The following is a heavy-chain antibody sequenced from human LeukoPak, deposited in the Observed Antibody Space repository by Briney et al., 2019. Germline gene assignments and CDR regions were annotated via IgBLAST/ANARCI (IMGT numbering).Heavy chain of an antibody. CDR1: VYTFTSYY. V-gene: IGHV1-46*03. CDR3: ARAGTVERYYYYMDV. CDR2: INPNGGST. D-gene: IGHD1-26*01. Sequence: ASVKVSCKASVYTFTSYYMHWVRQAPGQGLEWMGIINPNGGSTSYAQKFQGRVTMTRDTSTSTVYMELSSLRSEDTAVYYCARAGTVERYYYYMDVWGKGTTVTVSS. J-gene: IGHJ6*03.